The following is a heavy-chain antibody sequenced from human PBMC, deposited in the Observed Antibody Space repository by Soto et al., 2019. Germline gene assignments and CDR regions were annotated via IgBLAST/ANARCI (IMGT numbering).Heavy chain of an antibody. J-gene: IGHJ6*02. CDR3: ARDQDGMNV. CDR2: ILDDGSNK. Sequence: GGSMRVSCTASGLMFIKYVRRWVRQAPGKGLEWVSLILDDGSNKYYADSVKGRFTTSRDNSKNTLYLQMNSLRPEDTAVYYCARDQDGMNVWGQGTSVTVSS. CDR1: GLMFIKYV. V-gene: IGHV3-30-3*01.